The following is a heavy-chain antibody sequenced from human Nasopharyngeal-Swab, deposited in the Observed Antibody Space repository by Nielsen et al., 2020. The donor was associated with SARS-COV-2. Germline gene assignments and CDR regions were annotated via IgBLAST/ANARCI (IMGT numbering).Heavy chain of an antibody. Sequence: WVRQAPGQRLEWIGWIVVGSGNTNYAQKFQERVTITRDMSTSTAYMELSSLRSEDTAVYYCAASLPYGSSGYYSWGQGTLVTVSS. D-gene: IGHD3-22*01. CDR2: IVVGSGNT. J-gene: IGHJ4*02. V-gene: IGHV1-58*01. CDR3: AASLPYGSSGYYS.